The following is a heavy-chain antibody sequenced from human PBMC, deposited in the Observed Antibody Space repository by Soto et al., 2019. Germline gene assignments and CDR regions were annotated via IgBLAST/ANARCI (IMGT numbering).Heavy chain of an antibody. CDR3: AKPYCSGGSCYSDWFDP. CDR1: GFTFSSYA. CDR2: ISGSGGST. D-gene: IGHD2-15*01. V-gene: IGHV3-23*01. Sequence: PGGSLRLSCAASGFTFSSYAMSWVRQAPGKGLEWVSAISGSGGSTYYADSVKGRFTISRDNSKNTLYLQMNSLRAEDTAVYYCAKPYCSGGSCYSDWFDPWGQGTLVTVSS. J-gene: IGHJ5*02.